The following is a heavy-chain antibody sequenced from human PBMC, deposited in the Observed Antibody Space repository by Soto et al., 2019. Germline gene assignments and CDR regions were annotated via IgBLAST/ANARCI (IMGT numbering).Heavy chain of an antibody. J-gene: IGHJ3*02. Sequence: XGSLGLSCAASGFTFSRYSMNWVRQAPGKGLEWVSSISSISSYIYYADSVKGRFTISRDNAKNSLYLQMNSLRAEDTAVYYCARDDNYDSSDDAFDIWGQGTMVTVSS. CDR2: ISSISSYI. D-gene: IGHD3-22*01. CDR1: GFTFSRYS. V-gene: IGHV3-21*01. CDR3: ARDDNYDSSDDAFDI.